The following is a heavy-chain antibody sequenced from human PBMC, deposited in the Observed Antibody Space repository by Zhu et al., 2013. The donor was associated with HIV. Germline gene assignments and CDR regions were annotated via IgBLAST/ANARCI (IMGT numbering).Heavy chain of an antibody. D-gene: IGHD6-19*01. CDR2: INAGNGNT. Sequence: QVQLVQSGAEVKKPGASVKVSCKASGYTFTSYAMHWVRQAPGQRLEWMGWINAGNGNTKYSQKFQGRVTITRDTSASTAYMELSSLRSEDTAVYYCARDFEDSGWFTSFDYWAREPWSPSPQ. V-gene: IGHV1-3*01. J-gene: IGHJ4*02. CDR3: ARDFEDSGWFTSFDY. CDR1: GYTFTSYA.